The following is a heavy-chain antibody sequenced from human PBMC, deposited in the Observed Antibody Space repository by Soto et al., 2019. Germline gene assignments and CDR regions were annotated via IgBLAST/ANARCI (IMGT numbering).Heavy chain of an antibody. CDR3: ARGFPSSGFDP. CDR1: GGSISSYY. CDR2: IYYSGST. Sequence: QVQLQESGPGLVKPSETLSLTCTVSGGSISSYYWSWIRQPPGKGLEWIGYIYYSGSTNYNPSLKSRVTISVDTSKNQFSLKLSSVTAADTAVYYCARGFPSSGFDPWGQGTLVTVSS. J-gene: IGHJ5*02. V-gene: IGHV4-59*01.